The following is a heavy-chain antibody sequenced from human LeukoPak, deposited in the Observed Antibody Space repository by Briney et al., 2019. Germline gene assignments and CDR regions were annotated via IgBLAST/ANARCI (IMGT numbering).Heavy chain of an antibody. CDR1: GESFSGYY. CDR2: IHHSGST. V-gene: IGHV4-34*01. CDR3: ARGDSSGSYYPFFDS. J-gene: IGHJ4*02. D-gene: IGHD3-10*01. Sequence: SETLSLTCAVYGESFSGYYWSWIRQPPGKGLEWIGEIHHSGSTNHNPSLKSRVAISVDTSKNQFSLKLSSLTAADTALYYCARGDSSGSYYPFFDSWGQGTLVSVSS.